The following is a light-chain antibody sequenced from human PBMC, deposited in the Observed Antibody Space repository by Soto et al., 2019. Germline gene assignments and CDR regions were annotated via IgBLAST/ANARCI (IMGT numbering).Light chain of an antibody. J-gene: IGLJ2*01. Sequence: QSVLTQPPSVSGAPGQRVSISCTGSTSNIGAPYDVHWYQQHPGKAPKLLIYGVTDRPSGVSHRFSGSRSDSTASLTISGLQAEDEADYYCSSYTSSSTLIFGGGTKLTVL. CDR2: GVT. CDR3: SSYTSSSTLI. CDR1: TSNIGAPYD. V-gene: IGLV1-40*01.